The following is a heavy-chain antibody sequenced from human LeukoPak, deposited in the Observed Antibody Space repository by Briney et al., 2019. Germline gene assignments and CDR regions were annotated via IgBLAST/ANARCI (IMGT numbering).Heavy chain of an antibody. CDR3: ARSSQYSPDYLDY. Sequence: SETLSLTCTVSGGSISSGSYYWSWIRQPAGKGLEWIGRIYTSGSTNYNPSLKSRVTISVDTSKNQFSLKLSSVTAADTAVYYCARSSQYSPDYLDYWGQGTLVTVSS. V-gene: IGHV4-61*02. CDR1: GGSISSGSYY. D-gene: IGHD6-6*01. CDR2: IYTSGST. J-gene: IGHJ4*02.